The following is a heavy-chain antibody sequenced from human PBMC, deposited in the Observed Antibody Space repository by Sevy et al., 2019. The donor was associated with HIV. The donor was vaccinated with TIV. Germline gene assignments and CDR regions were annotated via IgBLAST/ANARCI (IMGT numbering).Heavy chain of an antibody. Sequence: SETLSLTCAVYGGSFSGYYWNWIRQPPGKGLEWIGEINHSGSTNYNPSFKSRVTISVDTSKNQFSLKLSSVTAADTAVYYCARAPPIVVVPAAPSWFDPWGQGTLVTVSS. V-gene: IGHV4-34*01. CDR1: GGSFSGYY. J-gene: IGHJ5*02. D-gene: IGHD2-2*01. CDR3: ARAPPIVVVPAAPSWFDP. CDR2: INHSGST.